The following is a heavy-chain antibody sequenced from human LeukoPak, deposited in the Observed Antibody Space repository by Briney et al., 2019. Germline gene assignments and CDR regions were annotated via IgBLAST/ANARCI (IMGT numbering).Heavy chain of an antibody. CDR2: ISYHGDNK. V-gene: IGHV3-30*03. D-gene: IGHD3-22*01. CDR1: GFTFSSYG. CDR3: ARDQASCDTSGQPYY. J-gene: IGHJ4*02. Sequence: PGGSLRLSCAASGFTFSSYGIHWVRQAPGKGLEWVAFISYHGDNKYYADSVKGRFTISRDNSKNTLYLQMNSLRAEDTAVYYCARDQASCDTSGQPYYWGQGTLVTVSS.